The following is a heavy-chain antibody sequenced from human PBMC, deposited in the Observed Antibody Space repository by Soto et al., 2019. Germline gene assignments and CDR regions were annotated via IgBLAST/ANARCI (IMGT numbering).Heavy chain of an antibody. CDR2: ISYDGSNK. D-gene: IGHD3-22*01. CDR1: GFTFSSYA. CDR3: ARDPTMIVVVTTFDY. V-gene: IGHV3-30-3*01. Sequence: GGSLRLSCAASGFTFSSYAMHWARQAPGKGLEWVAVISYDGSNKYYADSVKGRFTISRDNSKNTLYLQMNSLRAEDTAVYYCARDPTMIVVVTTFDYWGQGTLVTVSS. J-gene: IGHJ4*02.